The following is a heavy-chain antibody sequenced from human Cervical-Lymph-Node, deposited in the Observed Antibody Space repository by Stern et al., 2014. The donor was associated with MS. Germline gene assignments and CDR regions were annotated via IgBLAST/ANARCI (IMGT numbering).Heavy chain of an antibody. J-gene: IGHJ6*02. CDR2: IIAIFGTT. V-gene: IGHV1-69*01. D-gene: IGHD4-17*01. CDR1: GGTFTTSA. CDR3: ASPSTVTVGAMDV. Sequence: LQLLESAAEVKKPGSSAKVSCKASGGTFTTSAINWVRQAPGQGLEWLGGIIAIFGTTNYATRFQGRVTFDADDSTSTAYMELSSLRSEDTAVYYCASPSTVTVGAMDVWGQGTTVTVSS.